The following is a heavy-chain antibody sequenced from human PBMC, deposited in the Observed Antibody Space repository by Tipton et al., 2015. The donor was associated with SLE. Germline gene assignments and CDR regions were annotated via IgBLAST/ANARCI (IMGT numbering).Heavy chain of an antibody. V-gene: IGHV4-39*01. J-gene: IGHJ4*02. CDR2: MYYSGNT. CDR3: ARVGVVVPAALNGDY. Sequence: TLSLTCTVSGGSISSKTYYWGWIRQPPGKGLEWIGSMYYSGNTYYNPSFKSRVTISVDTSKNQFSLKLTSVTAAGTAVYYCARVGVVVPAALNGDYWGRGTLVTVSS. CDR1: GGSISSKTYY. D-gene: IGHD2-2*01.